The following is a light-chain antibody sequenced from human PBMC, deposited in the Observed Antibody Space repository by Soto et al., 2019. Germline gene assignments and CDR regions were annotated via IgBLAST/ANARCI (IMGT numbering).Light chain of an antibody. CDR3: QQYNSYWT. CDR1: QSISSW. J-gene: IGKJ1*01. V-gene: IGKV1-5*01. CDR2: DAS. Sequence: IQMTQSASKLSASLGDRVTLPCRASQSISSWLAWYQQKPGKAPKLLIYDASSLESGVPSRFSGSGSGTESTLTISSLKPDDFATYYCQQYNSYWTFGQGTKVDIK.